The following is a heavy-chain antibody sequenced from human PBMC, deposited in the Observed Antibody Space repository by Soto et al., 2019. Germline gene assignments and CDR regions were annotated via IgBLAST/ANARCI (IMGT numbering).Heavy chain of an antibody. J-gene: IGHJ6*02. CDR1: GYTFTSYY. CDR2: IKPDGGGT. V-gene: IGHV1-46*01. CDR3: AVGGNYLGMDV. Sequence: QVQLVQSGAEVKKPGASVKVSCKASGYTFTSYYMHWERLAPGQGLEWMGIIKPDGGGTSYAQQFQGRVIMTRDTSTSTVYMEMSSLRSEDTAVYYCAVGGNYLGMDVWVQGTTVTVSS.